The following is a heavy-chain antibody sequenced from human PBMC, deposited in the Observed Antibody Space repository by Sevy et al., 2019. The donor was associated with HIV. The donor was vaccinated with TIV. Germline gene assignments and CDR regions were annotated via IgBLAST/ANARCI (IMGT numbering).Heavy chain of an antibody. CDR2: FDPEDGET. CDR3: ATKATSATLTDY. V-gene: IGHV1-24*01. CDR1: GYTLTELS. Sequence: ASVKVSCKVSGYTLTELSMHWVRQAPGKGLEWMGGFDPEDGETINAQKFQGRVTMTEDTSTDTAYMELSSLRSEDTAVYYCATKATSATLTDYWGQGTLVTVSS. J-gene: IGHJ4*02. D-gene: IGHD5-12*01.